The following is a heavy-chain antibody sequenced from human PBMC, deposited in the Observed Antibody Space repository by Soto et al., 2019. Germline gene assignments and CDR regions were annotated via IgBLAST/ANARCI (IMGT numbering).Heavy chain of an antibody. CDR3: ARRIASSLYNCFDP. J-gene: IGHJ5*02. V-gene: IGHV2-5*02. Sequence: QITLKESGPTLVKPTQTLTLTCSFSGFSLTTSGAGVGWIRQPPGKALEWLALIYWDDDKRYSPSLESRLTITKAPSKNQVVLTTTNMDPVDTATYYCARRIASSLYNCFDPWGQGTLVTVSS. D-gene: IGHD6-13*01. CDR2: IYWDDDK. CDR1: GFSLTTSGAG.